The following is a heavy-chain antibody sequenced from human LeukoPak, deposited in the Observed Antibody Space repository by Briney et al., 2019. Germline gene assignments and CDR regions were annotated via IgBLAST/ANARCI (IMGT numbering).Heavy chain of an antibody. CDR3: ARDLHSGSSWRYNWFDP. CDR2: ISAYNGDT. J-gene: IGHJ5*02. V-gene: IGHV1-18*01. D-gene: IGHD6-13*01. Sequence: SVKVSCKASAYTFTSYGISWVRQAPGQGIGWMGWISAYNGDTNYPQKVQGRVTMTTDPSTSTAYMELRSLRSDDTAVYYCARDLHSGSSWRYNWFDPWGQGTLVTVSS. CDR1: AYTFTSYG.